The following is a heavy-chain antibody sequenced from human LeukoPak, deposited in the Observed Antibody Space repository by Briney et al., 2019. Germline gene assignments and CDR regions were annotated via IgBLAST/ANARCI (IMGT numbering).Heavy chain of an antibody. CDR1: GYTFTSYY. CDR2: INPSGGST. CDR3: ARAGYSYGYGDY. D-gene: IGHD5-18*01. V-gene: IGHV1-46*01. Sequence: WASVKVSCKASGYTFTSYYMHWVRQAPGQGLEWMGIINPSGGSTSYAQKFQGRVTMTRDMSTSTVYMELSSLRSEDTAVYYWARAGYSYGYGDYWGQGTLVTVSS. J-gene: IGHJ4*02.